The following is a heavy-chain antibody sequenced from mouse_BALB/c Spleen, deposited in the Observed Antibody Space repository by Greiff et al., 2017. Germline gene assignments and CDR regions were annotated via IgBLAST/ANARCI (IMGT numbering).Heavy chain of an antibody. CDR3: ARESYGFSWYAY. J-gene: IGHJ3*01. CDR2: ISSGSSTI. D-gene: IGHD1-2*01. CDR1: GFTFSSFG. V-gene: IGHV5-17*02. Sequence: DVQLVESGGGLVQPGGSRKLSCAASGFTFSSFGMHWVRQAPEKGLEWVAYISSGSSTIYYADTVKGRFTISRDNPKNTLFLQMTSLRSEDTAMYYCARESYGFSWYAYWGQGTLVTVSA.